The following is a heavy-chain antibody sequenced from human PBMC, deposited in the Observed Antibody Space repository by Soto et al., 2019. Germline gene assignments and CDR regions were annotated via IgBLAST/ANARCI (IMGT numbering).Heavy chain of an antibody. Sequence: GGSLRLSCAASGFTFSSYSMNWVRQAPGKGLEWVSYISSSSSTIYYADSVKGRFTISRDNAKNTLYLQMSSLRDEDTAVYYCARKLSSAVQGWAYGMDVWGRGTTVTVSS. CDR3: ARKLSSAVQGWAYGMDV. J-gene: IGHJ6*02. CDR2: ISSSSSTI. CDR1: GFTFSSYS. D-gene: IGHD1-26*01. V-gene: IGHV3-48*02.